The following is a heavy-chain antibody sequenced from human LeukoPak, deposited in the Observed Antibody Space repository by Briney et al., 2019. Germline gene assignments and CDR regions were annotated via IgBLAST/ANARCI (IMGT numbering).Heavy chain of an antibody. Sequence: PSETLSLTCAVYGGSFSAYYWSWIRQPPGKGLEWIGEINHSGSTNYNPSLKSRVTISVDTSKNQFSLRLSSVTAADTAVYYCARYASDISSWYYFDHWGQGTLVTVSS. J-gene: IGHJ4*02. CDR1: GGSFSAYY. CDR3: ARYASDISSWYYFDH. D-gene: IGHD6-13*01. V-gene: IGHV4-34*01. CDR2: INHSGST.